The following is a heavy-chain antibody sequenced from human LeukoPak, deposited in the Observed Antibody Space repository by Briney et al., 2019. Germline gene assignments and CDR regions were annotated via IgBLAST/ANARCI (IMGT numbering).Heavy chain of an antibody. J-gene: IGHJ6*02. D-gene: IGHD1-26*01. CDR1: GGSISSYY. CDR2: IFYSGST. Sequence: SETLPLTCTVSGGSISSYYWSWIRQPPGKGLEWIGYIFYSGSTKYNPSLKSRVTISVDTSKNQFSLKLSSVTAADTAVYYCARDRSYYTGGMDVWGQGTTVTVSS. CDR3: ARDRSYYTGGMDV. V-gene: IGHV4-59*01.